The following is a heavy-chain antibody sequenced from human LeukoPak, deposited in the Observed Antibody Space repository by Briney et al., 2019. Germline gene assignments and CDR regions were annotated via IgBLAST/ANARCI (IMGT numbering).Heavy chain of an antibody. CDR1: GGSFSGYY. Sequence: SETLSLTCAVYGGSFSGYYWSWIRQPPGKGLEWIGEISHSGSTNYNPSLKSRVTISVDTSKNQFSLKLSSVTAADTAVYYCARGSPYYYDSSGYYRAVCFQHWGQGTLVTVSS. D-gene: IGHD3-22*01. V-gene: IGHV4-34*01. CDR3: ARGSPYYYDSSGYYRAVCFQH. CDR2: ISHSGST. J-gene: IGHJ1*01.